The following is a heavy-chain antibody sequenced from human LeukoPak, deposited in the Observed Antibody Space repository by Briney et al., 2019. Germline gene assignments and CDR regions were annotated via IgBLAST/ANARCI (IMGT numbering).Heavy chain of an antibody. J-gene: IGHJ4*02. D-gene: IGHD3-22*01. V-gene: IGHV3-30*03. CDR3: ARDNYDSSGYTDY. CDR1: GFTFSNYG. Sequence: GGSLRLSCSASGFTFSNYGMNWVRQAPGKGLEWVAVISFDGSNKYYANSVKGRFTISRDSSKNTLYLQMNSLRAEDTAVYYCARDNYDSSGYTDYWGQGTLVTVSS. CDR2: ISFDGSNK.